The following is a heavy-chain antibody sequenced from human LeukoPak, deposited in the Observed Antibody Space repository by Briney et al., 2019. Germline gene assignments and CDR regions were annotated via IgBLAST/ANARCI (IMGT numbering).Heavy chain of an antibody. V-gene: IGHV4-59*12. CDR1: GGSISSYY. D-gene: IGHD3-10*01. CDR2: IYYSGST. CDR3: ARVFATLVLVRGVIIRHDAFDI. Sequence: SETLSLTCTVSGGSISSYYWSWIRQPPGKGLEWIGYIYYSGSTNYNPSLKSRVTISVDTSKNQFSLKLSSVTAADTAVYYCARVFATLVLVRGVIIRHDAFDIWGQGTMVTVSS. J-gene: IGHJ3*02.